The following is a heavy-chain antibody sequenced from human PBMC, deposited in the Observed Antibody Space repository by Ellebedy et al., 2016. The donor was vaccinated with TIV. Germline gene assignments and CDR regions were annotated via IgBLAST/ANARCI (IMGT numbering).Heavy chain of an antibody. CDR3: AREGRWIRAPFDS. D-gene: IGHD5-24*01. J-gene: IGHJ4*02. V-gene: IGHV3-23*01. Sequence: GESLKISXAASGFTFSDYYMSWIRQAPGKGPEWVAALSGSGGSTYYADPVKGRFTVSRDNSKNTLYLQVTRLRAEDTAVYFCAREGRWIRAPFDSWGQGTLITVSS. CDR1: GFTFSDYY. CDR2: LSGSGGST.